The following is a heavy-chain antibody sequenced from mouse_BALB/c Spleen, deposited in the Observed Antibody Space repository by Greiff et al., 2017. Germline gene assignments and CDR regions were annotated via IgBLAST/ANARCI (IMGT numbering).Heavy chain of an antibody. CDR2: ISYSGST. CDR1: GYSIPSDYA. J-gene: IGHJ2*01. CDR3: ARLTMITTGYFDY. Sequence: EVKLVESGPGLVKPSQSLSLTFTVTGYSIPSDYAWNWIRQFPGNKLEWMGYISYSGSTSYNPSFKSRISITRDTSKNQFFLQLNSVTTEDTATYYCARLTMITTGYFDYWGQGTTLTVSS. V-gene: IGHV3-2*02. D-gene: IGHD2-4*01.